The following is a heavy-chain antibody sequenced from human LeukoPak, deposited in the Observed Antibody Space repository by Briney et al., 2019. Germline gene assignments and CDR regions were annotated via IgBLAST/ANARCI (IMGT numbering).Heavy chain of an antibody. D-gene: IGHD2-21*02. J-gene: IGHJ4*02. V-gene: IGHV5-51*01. CDR2: IYPGDSDT. CDR1: GYSFSNYW. CDR3: ARRAYCGGDCYSFDC. Sequence: GESLKISCKGSGYSFSNYWIGWVRQMSGKGLEWMGIIYPGDSDTRYSPSFQGQVTISADKSISTAYLQWSSLKASDTAMYYCARRAYCGGDCYSFDCWGQGTLVTVSS.